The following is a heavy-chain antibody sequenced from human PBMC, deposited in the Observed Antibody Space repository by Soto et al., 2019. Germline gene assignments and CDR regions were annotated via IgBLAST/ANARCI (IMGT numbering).Heavy chain of an antibody. J-gene: IGHJ4*02. CDR1: GGSFSDFA. V-gene: IGHV1-69*01. CDR3: ARGGIVAVPAALSSYHDYTNYRFDS. CDR2: IIPMFAAS. Sequence: QVQLAQSGAEVRKPGSSVKVPCGASGGSFSDFAFSWVRQAPGQGLEWMGGIIPMFAASKYAQRFQDRVTITADESTKTVYLALSSLTSDDTATYYCARGGIVAVPAALSSYHDYTNYRFDSWGQGTLVTVSS. D-gene: IGHD2-15*01.